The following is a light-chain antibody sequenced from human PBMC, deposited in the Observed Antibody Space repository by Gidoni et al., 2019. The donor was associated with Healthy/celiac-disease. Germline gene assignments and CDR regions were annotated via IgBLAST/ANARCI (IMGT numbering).Light chain of an antibody. CDR1: QSISSW. V-gene: IGKV1-5*03. CDR3: HQYNSYTST. J-gene: IGKJ2*01. Sequence: DSQMTKSPSTLSASVGDRVTITCRASQSISSWLAWYQQKPGKAPKLLIYKASSLESGVPSRFSGSGSVTEFTLTISSLQPDDFATYYCHQYNSYTSTFGQGTKLEI. CDR2: KAS.